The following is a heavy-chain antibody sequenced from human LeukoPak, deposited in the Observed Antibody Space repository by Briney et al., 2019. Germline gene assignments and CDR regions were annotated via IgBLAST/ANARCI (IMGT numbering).Heavy chain of an antibody. D-gene: IGHD3-10*01. CDR1: GFTFSIYW. V-gene: IGHV3-7*01. J-gene: IGHJ4*02. CDR3: ARDRYGGASGSGSYYFDY. CDR2: IKQDGSEK. Sequence: GGSLRLSCAASGFTFSIYWMTWVRQAPGKGLEWVANIKQDGSEKYYVDSVKGRFTISRDNAKNSLYLQMNSLRAEDTAVYYCARDRYGGASGSGSYYFDYWGQGTLVTVSS.